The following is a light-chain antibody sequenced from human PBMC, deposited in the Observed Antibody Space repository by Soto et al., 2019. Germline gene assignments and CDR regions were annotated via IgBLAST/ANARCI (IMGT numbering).Light chain of an antibody. V-gene: IGKV3-15*01. CDR3: QQYNRWPLT. CDR2: GAS. J-gene: IGKJ1*01. CDR1: QSVSSN. Sequence: EIVMTQSPATLSVSPGERATLSCGASQSVSSNLALYQQKPGQGPRLLIYGASSRATGIPARFSGSGSATEFTLTISSLQSEDFAVYFCQQYNRWPLTFGQGTKVDIK.